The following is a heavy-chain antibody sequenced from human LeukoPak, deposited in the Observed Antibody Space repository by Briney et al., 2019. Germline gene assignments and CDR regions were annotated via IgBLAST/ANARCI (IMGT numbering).Heavy chain of an antibody. CDR1: GDSISSGDYY. D-gene: IGHD3-22*01. CDR3: ARDLYYDSGGYIFDY. CDR2: IYYSGTT. V-gene: IGHV4-30-4*01. Sequence: SQTLSLTCTVSGDSISSGDYYWSWIRQPPGKGLEWIGYIYYSGTTYYNPSPKSRVTISVDTSKNQFSLKLSSVTAADTAVYYCARDLYYDSGGYIFDYWGQGTLVTVSS. J-gene: IGHJ4*02.